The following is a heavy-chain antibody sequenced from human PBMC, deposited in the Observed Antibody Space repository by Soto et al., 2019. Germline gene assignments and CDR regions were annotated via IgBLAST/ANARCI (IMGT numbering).Heavy chain of an antibody. V-gene: IGHV4-30-4*01. J-gene: IGHJ4*02. Sequence: QVQLQESGPGLVKPSQTLSLTCTVSGGSISSGDYYWSWIRQPPGKGLEWIGYIYYRGSPYFNPSLKSRVSISFDTSKNQFSLKLSSVTAADTAVYFCARGVSPPYRDYYWGQGTLVTVSS. CDR3: ARGVSPPYRDYY. CDR1: GGSISSGDYY. D-gene: IGHD4-4*01. CDR2: IYYRGSP.